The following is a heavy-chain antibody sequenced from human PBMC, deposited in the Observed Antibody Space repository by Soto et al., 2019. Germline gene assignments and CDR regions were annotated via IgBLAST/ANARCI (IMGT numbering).Heavy chain of an antibody. CDR2: INAGNGNR. Sequence: ASVKVSCKASGYTFSSYAMHWVRQAPGQRLEWMGWINAGNGNRKYSQKFQGRVTITRDTSASTVYMDLSSLRSEDTAVYYCARDLITAGTPPDFWGQGPLVTVSS. V-gene: IGHV1-3*01. D-gene: IGHD3-16*01. CDR1: GYTFSSYA. CDR3: ARDLITAGTPPDF. J-gene: IGHJ4*02.